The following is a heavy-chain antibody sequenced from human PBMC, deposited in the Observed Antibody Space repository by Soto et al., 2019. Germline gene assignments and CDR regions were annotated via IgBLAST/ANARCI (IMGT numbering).Heavy chain of an antibody. CDR1: GYTFTSYY. CDR3: ARLLREVGGWPYYYYGMDV. D-gene: IGHD6-19*01. CDR2: INPSGGST. Sequence: ASVKVSCKASGYTFTSYYMHWVRQAPGQGLEWMGIINPSGGSTSYAQKFQGRVTMTRDTSTSTVYMELSSLRSEDTAVYYCARLLREVGGWPYYYYGMDVWGQGTTVTVSS. V-gene: IGHV1-46*01. J-gene: IGHJ6*02.